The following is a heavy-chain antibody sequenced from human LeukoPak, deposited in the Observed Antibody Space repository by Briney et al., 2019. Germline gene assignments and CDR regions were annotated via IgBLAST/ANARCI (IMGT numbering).Heavy chain of an antibody. D-gene: IGHD5-24*01. J-gene: IGHJ4*02. Sequence: GGSLRLSCAASGFTFSSYVMSWVRQAPGKGLEWVSAISGSGSSTYYADSVQGRFTISRDNSKNTLYLQMNSLRAEDTATYYCAKDRPDGYKSFFFHHWGQGTVVTVSS. CDR2: ISGSGSST. V-gene: IGHV3-23*01. CDR1: GFTFSSYV. CDR3: AKDRPDGYKSFFFHH.